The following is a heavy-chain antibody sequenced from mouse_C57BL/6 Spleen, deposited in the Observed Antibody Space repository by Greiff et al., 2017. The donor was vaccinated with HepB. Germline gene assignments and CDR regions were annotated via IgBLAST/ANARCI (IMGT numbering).Heavy chain of an antibody. D-gene: IGHD2-3*01. CDR2: INPNNGGT. CDR3: ARSPYDDYAMDY. Sequence: EVMLQQSGPELVKPGASVKISCKASGYTFTDYYMNWVKQSHGKSLEWIGDINPNNGGTSYNQKFKGKATLTVDKSSSTAYMELRSLTSEDSAVYYCARSPYDDYAMDYWGQGTSVTVSS. V-gene: IGHV1-26*01. CDR1: GYTFTDYY. J-gene: IGHJ4*01.